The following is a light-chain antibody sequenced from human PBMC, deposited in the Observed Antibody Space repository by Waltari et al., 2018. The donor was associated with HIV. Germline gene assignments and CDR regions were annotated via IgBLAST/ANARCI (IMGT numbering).Light chain of an antibody. CDR3: QQTNSFPFT. V-gene: IGKV1-12*01. CDR2: GAS. Sequence: DIQMTQFPSSVSAYVGDRVTFTCRAAQGISTWLAWSQQTPGKAPKLLISGASNLEPGVPSRFSGSGSGTSFSLTITSLQADDFAVYYCQQTNSFPFTFGQWTRLEIK. CDR1: QGISTW. J-gene: IGKJ5*01.